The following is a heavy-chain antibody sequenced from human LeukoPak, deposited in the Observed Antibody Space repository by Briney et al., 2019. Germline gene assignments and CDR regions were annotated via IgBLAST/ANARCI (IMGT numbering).Heavy chain of an antibody. CDR1: GGSFSGYY. CDR3: ARHFWSGIDY. CDR2: INHSGST. Sequence: SETLSLTCAVYGGSFSGYYWSWIRQPPGKGLEWIGEINHSGSTNYNPSLKSRVTISVDTSKNQFSLKLSSVTAADTAVYYCARHFWSGIDYWGQGTLVTVSS. J-gene: IGHJ4*02. D-gene: IGHD3-3*01. V-gene: IGHV4-34*01.